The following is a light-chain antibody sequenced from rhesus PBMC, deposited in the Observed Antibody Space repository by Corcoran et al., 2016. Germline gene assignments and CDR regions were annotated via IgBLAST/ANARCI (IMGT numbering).Light chain of an antibody. CDR3: QQSYGTPYS. CDR2: ASS. Sequence: DIQMTQSPSSLSASVGDRVTITCRASENVNNYLHWYQQKPGKAPKRLIYASSTLQSGVPSRFGGSGSGTDDTFTISSLQPEDVATYYCQQSYGTPYSFGQGTKVEIK. V-gene: IGKV1-74*01. J-gene: IGKJ2*01. CDR1: ENVNNY.